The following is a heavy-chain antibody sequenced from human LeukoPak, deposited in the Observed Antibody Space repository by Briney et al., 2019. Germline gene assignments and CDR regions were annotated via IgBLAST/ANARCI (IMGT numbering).Heavy chain of an antibody. CDR2: ISSNGGST. Sequence: GESLKISCAASGFTFSSYAMHWVRQAPGKGLEYVSAISSNGGSTYYANSVKGRFTISRDNSKNTLYLQMGSLRAEDMAVYYCASNGDSPYYFDYWGQGTLVTVSS. D-gene: IGHD4-17*01. J-gene: IGHJ4*02. CDR3: ASNGDSPYYFDY. CDR1: GFTFSSYA. V-gene: IGHV3-64*01.